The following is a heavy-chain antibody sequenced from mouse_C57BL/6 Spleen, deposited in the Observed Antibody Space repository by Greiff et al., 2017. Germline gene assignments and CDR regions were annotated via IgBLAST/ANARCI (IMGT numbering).Heavy chain of an antibody. D-gene: IGHD1-1*01. CDR3: ARREAYGSSYVGAMDY. CDR2: IDPSDSYT. Sequence: QVQLQQPGAELVKPGASVKLSCKASGYTFTSYWMQWVKQRPGQGLEWIGEIDPSDSYTNYNQKFKGKATLTVDTSSSTAYMQLSSLTSEDSAVYYCARREAYGSSYVGAMDYWGQGTSVTVSS. CDR1: GYTFTSYW. V-gene: IGHV1-50*01. J-gene: IGHJ4*01.